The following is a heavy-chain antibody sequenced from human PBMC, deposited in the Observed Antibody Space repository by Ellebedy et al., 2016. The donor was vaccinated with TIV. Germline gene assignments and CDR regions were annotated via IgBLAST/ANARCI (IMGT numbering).Heavy chain of an antibody. J-gene: IGHJ4*02. CDR3: AGTPADYGDTGPGY. V-gene: IGHV1-69*13. D-gene: IGHD4-17*01. CDR2: IIPIFGTA. CDR1: GGTFSSYA. Sequence: SVKVSCXASGGTFSSYAISWVRQAPGQGLEWMGGIIPIFGTANYAQKFQGRVTITADESTSTAYMELSSLRSEDTAVYYCAGTPADYGDTGPGYWGQGTLVTVSS.